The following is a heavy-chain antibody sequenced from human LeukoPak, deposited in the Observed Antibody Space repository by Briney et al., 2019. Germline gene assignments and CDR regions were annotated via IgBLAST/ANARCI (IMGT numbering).Heavy chain of an antibody. V-gene: IGHV3-64*04. CDR2: ISSNGGST. CDR1: GFTFSSYT. Sequence: GGSLRLSCSASGFTFSSYTMHWVRQAPGKGLEYVSAISSNGGSTYYADSVKGRFTISRDNSKNTLYLQMNSLRAEDTAVYYCASAAARHPAEYFQHWGQGTLVTVSS. J-gene: IGHJ1*01. CDR3: ASAAARHPAEYFQH. D-gene: IGHD6-6*01.